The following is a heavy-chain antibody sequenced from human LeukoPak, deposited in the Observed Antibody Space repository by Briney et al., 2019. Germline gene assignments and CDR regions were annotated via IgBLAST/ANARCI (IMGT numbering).Heavy chain of an antibody. Sequence: GGSLRLSCAASGFTFSSYEMTWVRQAPGKGLEWVSYISSSGCTIYYAVFVKGRFTISKDNANKLSYLKISLLGVEDTAGYCGAREGRDRRWVLIDYWGQGTLVTVSS. CDR2: ISSSGCTI. CDR3: AREGRDRRWVLIDY. V-gene: IGHV3-48*03. D-gene: IGHD4/OR15-4a*01. J-gene: IGHJ4*02. CDR1: GFTFSSYE.